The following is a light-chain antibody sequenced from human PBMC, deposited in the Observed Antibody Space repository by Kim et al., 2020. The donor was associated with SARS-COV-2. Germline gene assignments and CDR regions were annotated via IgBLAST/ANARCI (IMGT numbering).Light chain of an antibody. CDR3: QQYSIAPKT. Sequence: ENVLTQSPGTLSLSPGERATLSCWASQSVSSNSLAWYQQKPGQPPRLLIYGASSRATGIPDRFSGSGSGTDFTLTISRLEPEDFAFYYCQQYSIAPKTFGQGTKVEIK. CDR1: QSVSSNS. CDR2: GAS. J-gene: IGKJ1*01. V-gene: IGKV3-20*01.